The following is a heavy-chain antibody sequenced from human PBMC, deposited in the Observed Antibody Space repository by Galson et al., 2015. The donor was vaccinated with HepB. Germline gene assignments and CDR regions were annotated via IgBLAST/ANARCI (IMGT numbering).Heavy chain of an antibody. D-gene: IGHD5/OR15-5a*01. J-gene: IGHJ4*02. CDR1: GDSISSSTYY. CDR2: MYYSGST. CDR3: TRSSDVVSTYY. Sequence: SETLSLTCTVSGDSISSSTYYWGWIRQPPGKGLEWIGSMYYSGSTHYNPPLKSRITISVDTSKNLFSLNLRSVTAADTAVYYCTRSSDVVSTYYWGQGTLVTVSS. V-gene: IGHV4-39*01.